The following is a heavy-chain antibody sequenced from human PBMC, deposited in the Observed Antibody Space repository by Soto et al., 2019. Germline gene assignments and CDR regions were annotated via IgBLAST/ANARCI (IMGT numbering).Heavy chain of an antibody. J-gene: IGHJ4*02. Sequence: LSLTCTVSGGSISSSSYYWGWIRQPPGKGLEWIGSIYYSGSTYYNPSLKSRVTISVDTSKNQFSLKLSSVTAADTAVYYCASTSGYSSSWSDFYFDYWGQGTLVTVSS. CDR2: IYYSGST. CDR3: ASTSGYSSSWSDFYFDY. V-gene: IGHV4-39*01. D-gene: IGHD6-13*01. CDR1: GGSISSSSYY.